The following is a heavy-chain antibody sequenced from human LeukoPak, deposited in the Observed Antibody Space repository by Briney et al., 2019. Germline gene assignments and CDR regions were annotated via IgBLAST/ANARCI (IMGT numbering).Heavy chain of an antibody. V-gene: IGHV3-48*03. J-gene: IGHJ4*02. CDR2: ITSSGSTI. D-gene: IGHD2-2*01. CDR1: GFTFSSYE. Sequence: PGGSLRLSCAVSGFTFSSYEMNWVRQAPGKGLEWLSYITSSGSTIYYADSVKGRFTISRDNAKNSLYLQMNSLRAEDTAIYYWARDQGYCSSTRCAYYFDNGGRETRVTVP. CDR3: ARDQGYCSSTRCAYYFDN.